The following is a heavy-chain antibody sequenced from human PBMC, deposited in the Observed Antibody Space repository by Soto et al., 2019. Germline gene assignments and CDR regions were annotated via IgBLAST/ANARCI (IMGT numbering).Heavy chain of an antibody. J-gene: IGHJ6*02. CDR1: GGSISSSSYY. Sequence: SETLSLTCTVSGGSISSSSYYWGWIRHPPGKGLEWIGSIYYSGSTYYNPSLKSRVTISVDTSKNQFSLKLSSVTAADTAVYYCARRVPGGKYYYYYGMDVWGQGTTVT. CDR3: ARRVPGGKYYYYYGMDV. D-gene: IGHD2-15*01. CDR2: IYYSGST. V-gene: IGHV4-39*01.